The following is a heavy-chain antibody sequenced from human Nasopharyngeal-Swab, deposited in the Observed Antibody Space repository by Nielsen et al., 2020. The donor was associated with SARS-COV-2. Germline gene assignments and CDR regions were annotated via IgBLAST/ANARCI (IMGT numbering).Heavy chain of an antibody. CDR3: AREGHTGSVVDY. CDR2: IYYSGST. Sequence: SETLSLTCAVYGGSFSGYYWSWIRQPPGKGLAWIGYIYYSGSTNDNPSLKSRVTISVDTSKNQFSLKLSSVTAADTAVYYCAREGHTGSVVDYWGQGTLVTVSS. D-gene: IGHD2-15*01. J-gene: IGHJ4*02. V-gene: IGHV4-59*01. CDR1: GGSFSGYY.